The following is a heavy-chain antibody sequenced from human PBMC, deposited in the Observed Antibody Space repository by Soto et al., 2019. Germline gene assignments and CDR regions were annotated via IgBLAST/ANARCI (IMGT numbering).Heavy chain of an antibody. CDR3: AHRLCDSSCYWDVGFFDF. D-gene: IGHD2-15*01. J-gene: IGHJ4*02. CDR1: GFSLSTSGVG. CDR2: IYWDDDK. V-gene: IGHV2-5*02. Sequence: QITLKESGPTLVKPTQTLTLTCTFSGFSLSTSGVGVGWIRQPPGKALECLALIYWDDDKRYSPSLKSRLSVTKDTSNNQVVLTMTNMDPVDSGTYFCAHRLCDSSCYWDVGFFDFWGQGALVTGSS.